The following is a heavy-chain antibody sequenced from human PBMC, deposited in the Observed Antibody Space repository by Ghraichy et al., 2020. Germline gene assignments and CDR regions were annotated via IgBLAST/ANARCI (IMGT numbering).Heavy chain of an antibody. J-gene: IGHJ4*02. CDR2: IYHSGST. Sequence: SQTLSLTCAVSGGSISIGGYSWSWIRQPPGKGLEWIGYIYHSGSTYYNPSLKSRVTISVDTSKNQFSLKLSAVTAADTAVYYCARDLPDAGFDYWGQGTLVTVSS. V-gene: IGHV4-30-2*01. CDR3: ARDLPDAGFDY. CDR1: GGSISIGGYS.